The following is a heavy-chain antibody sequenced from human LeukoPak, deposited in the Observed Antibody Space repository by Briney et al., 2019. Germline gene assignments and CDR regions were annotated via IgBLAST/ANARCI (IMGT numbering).Heavy chain of an antibody. J-gene: IGHJ2*01. CDR1: GFTFDDYG. CDR2: INWIGGST. Sequence: GGSLRLSCAASGFTFDDYGMSWVRQAPGKGLEWVSGINWIGGSTGYADSVKGRFTISRDNAKNSLYLQMNSLRAEDTALYHCAKNWGSSSWYFDLWGRGTLVTVSS. D-gene: IGHD7-27*01. CDR3: AKNWGSSSWYFDL. V-gene: IGHV3-20*01.